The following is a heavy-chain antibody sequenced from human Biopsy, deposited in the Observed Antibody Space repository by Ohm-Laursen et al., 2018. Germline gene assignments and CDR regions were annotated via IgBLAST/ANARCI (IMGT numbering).Heavy chain of an antibody. J-gene: IGHJ2*01. D-gene: IGHD3-9*01. CDR1: GGSISSGSNY. Sequence: SETLSLTWTVSGGSISSGSNYWAWIRQPPGKGLEWIGSVYHSGTTYYSPSLKSRVTISVDTSKNQLSLKVTSVTAADTAAYYCARHDGNGPFALDSWGRGTLVTVSS. CDR3: ARHDGNGPFALDS. CDR2: VYHSGTT. V-gene: IGHV4-39*01.